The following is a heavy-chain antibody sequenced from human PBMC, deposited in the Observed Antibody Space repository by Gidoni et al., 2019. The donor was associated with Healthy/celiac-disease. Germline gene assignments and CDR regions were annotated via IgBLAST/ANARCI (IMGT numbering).Heavy chain of an antibody. D-gene: IGHD3-3*01. CDR2: ISGSGGST. Sequence: EVQLLESGGGLVQPGGSLRLSCAASGFTFSSYAMRWVRQAPGKGLGWVSAISGSGGSTYYADSVKGRFTISRDNSKNTLYLQMNSLRAEDTAVYYCANHLGGTNDFWSGYFGGIFGGFDPWGQGTLVTVSS. V-gene: IGHV3-23*01. J-gene: IGHJ5*02. CDR3: ANHLGGTNDFWSGYFGGIFGGFDP. CDR1: GFTFSSYA.